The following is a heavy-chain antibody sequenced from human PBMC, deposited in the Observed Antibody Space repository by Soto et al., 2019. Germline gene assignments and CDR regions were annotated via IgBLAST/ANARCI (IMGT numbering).Heavy chain of an antibody. V-gene: IGHV4-59*01. CDR1: GGSISSYY. CDR3: ARGMAWDYYDSSGYYKPGFHYFDY. J-gene: IGHJ4*02. Sequence: PSETLSLTCTVSGGSISSYYWSWIRQPPGKGLEWIGYIYYSGSTNYNPSLKSRVTISVDTSKNQFSLKLSSVTAADTAVYYCARGMAWDYYDSSGYYKPGFHYFDYWGQGTLVTVS. D-gene: IGHD3-22*01. CDR2: IYYSGST.